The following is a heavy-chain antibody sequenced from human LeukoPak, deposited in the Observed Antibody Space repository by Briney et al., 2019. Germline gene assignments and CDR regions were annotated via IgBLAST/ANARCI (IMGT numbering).Heavy chain of an antibody. Sequence: SETLSLTCTVSGGSISSSSYYWGWIRQPPGKGLEWNGSIYYSGSTYYNPSLKSRVTISVDTSKNQFSLKLSSVTAADTAVYYCARHCPYSDILTGYYMAWFDPWGQGTLVTVSS. D-gene: IGHD3-9*01. CDR2: IYYSGST. CDR3: ARHCPYSDILTGYYMAWFDP. CDR1: GGSISSSSYY. J-gene: IGHJ5*02. V-gene: IGHV4-39*01.